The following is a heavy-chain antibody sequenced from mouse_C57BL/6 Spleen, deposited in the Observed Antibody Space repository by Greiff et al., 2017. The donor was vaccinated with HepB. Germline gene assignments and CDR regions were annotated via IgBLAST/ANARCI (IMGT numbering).Heavy chain of an antibody. D-gene: IGHD2-4*01. V-gene: IGHV1-82*01. CDR3: ARFDYDWYFDV. J-gene: IGHJ1*03. Sequence: QVQLQQSGPELVKPGARVKISCKASGYAFSSSWVNGVKQRPGKGREWIGRIYPGDGDTNYNGKFKGKATLTADKSSSTAYMQLSSLTSEDSAVYFCARFDYDWYFDVWGTGTTVTVSS. CDR1: GYAFSSSW. CDR2: IYPGDGDT.